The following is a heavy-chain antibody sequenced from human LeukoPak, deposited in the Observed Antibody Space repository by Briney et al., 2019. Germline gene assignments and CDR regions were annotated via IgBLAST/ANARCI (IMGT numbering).Heavy chain of an antibody. CDR3: AKEEYYYGSGSYFVGYYYYYYMDV. CDR1: GFTFSSYG. J-gene: IGHJ6*03. CDR2: IRYDGSNK. Sequence: GGSLRLSCAASGFTFSSYGMHWVRQATGKGLEWEAFIRYDGSNKYYADSVKGRFTISRDNSKNTLYLQMNSLRAEDTAVYYCAKEEYYYGSGSYFVGYYYYYYMDVWGKGTTVTISS. D-gene: IGHD3-10*01. V-gene: IGHV3-30*02.